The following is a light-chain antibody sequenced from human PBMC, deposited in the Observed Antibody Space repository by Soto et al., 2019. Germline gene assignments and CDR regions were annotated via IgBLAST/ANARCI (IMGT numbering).Light chain of an antibody. V-gene: IGKV3-20*01. CDR2: GAS. CDR3: QQSRTSPLT. CDR1: QSVSSNY. J-gene: IGKJ4*01. Sequence: ERVLTQLPGTPSLYPGERATLSCRASQSVSSNYLAWYQQKPGQAPRLLIYGASSRATGIPDRFSGSGSGTDFTLTISRLEPEDFAVYYCQQSRTSPLTFGGGTKVDIK.